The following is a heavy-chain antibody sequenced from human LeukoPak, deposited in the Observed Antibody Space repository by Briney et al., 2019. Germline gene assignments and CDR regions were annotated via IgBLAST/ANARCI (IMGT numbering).Heavy chain of an antibody. D-gene: IGHD6-19*01. CDR2: INHSGST. CDR3: ARGGDGSGWYFDFDY. J-gene: IGHJ4*02. V-gene: IGHV4-39*07. CDR1: GGSISSSSYY. Sequence: SETLSLTCTVSGGSISSSSYYWGWIRQPPGKGLEWIGEINHSGSTNYNPSLKSRVTISVDTSKNQFSLKLSSVTAADTAVYYCARGGDGSGWYFDFDYWGQGTLVTVSS.